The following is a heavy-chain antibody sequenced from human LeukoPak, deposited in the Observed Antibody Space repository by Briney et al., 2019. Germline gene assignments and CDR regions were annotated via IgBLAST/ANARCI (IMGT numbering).Heavy chain of an antibody. Sequence: PSETLSLTCAVYGGSFSGYYWGWIRQPPGKGLEWIGSIYYSGSTYYNPSLKSRLTISVDTSKNQFSLKLRSVTAADTALYYCASTSPKYYYESSGYSSLFDNWGQGTLVTVSS. CDR3: ASTSPKYYYESSGYSSLFDN. V-gene: IGHV4-34*01. CDR2: IYYSGST. D-gene: IGHD3-22*01. J-gene: IGHJ4*02. CDR1: GGSFSGYY.